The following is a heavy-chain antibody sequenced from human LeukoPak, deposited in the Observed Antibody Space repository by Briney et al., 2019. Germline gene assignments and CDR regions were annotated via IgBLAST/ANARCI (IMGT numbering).Heavy chain of an antibody. CDR2: ISWNSGSI. D-gene: IGHD2-15*01. CDR1: GFTFDDYA. J-gene: IGHJ4*02. Sequence: GGSLRLSCAASGFTFDDYAMHWVRQAPGKGLEWVSGISWNSGSIGYADSVKGRFTISRDNAKNSLYLQMNSLRAEDTAVYYCAKDPRVVAASYYFDYWGQGTLVTVSS. V-gene: IGHV3-9*01. CDR3: AKDPRVVAASYYFDY.